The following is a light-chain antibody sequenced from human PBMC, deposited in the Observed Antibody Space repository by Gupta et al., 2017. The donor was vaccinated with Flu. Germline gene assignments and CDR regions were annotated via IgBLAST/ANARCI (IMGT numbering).Light chain of an antibody. CDR2: EIS. CDR1: SSDIGAYKY. CDR3: TSYTTRNTVV. V-gene: IGLV2-14*01. Sequence: SALTQPVSVYGSPGQPITISCTGTSSDIGAYKYVSWFQHHPDKAPKVMIYEISNRPAGVSNRFSGSKSGNTASRTISGLQDEDEANYYCTSYTTRNTVVFGGGTKLTVL. J-gene: IGLJ2*01.